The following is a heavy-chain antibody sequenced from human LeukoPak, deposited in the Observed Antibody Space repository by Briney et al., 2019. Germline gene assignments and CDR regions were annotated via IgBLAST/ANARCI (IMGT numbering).Heavy chain of an antibody. CDR3: GKTTTGYSSGRNPAWPVDY. J-gene: IGHJ4*02. V-gene: IGHV3-23*01. CDR1: GFTFSSYA. Sequence: PGGSLRLSCTASGFTFSSYAMYWVRQPPGKGLEWVSGIFGSGGSAHYADSVKGRFTISRDNSQNTVYLQMNSLRAEDTAVYYCGKTTTGYSSGRNPAWPVDYWGQGTLVTVSS. CDR2: IFGSGGSA. D-gene: IGHD6-19*01.